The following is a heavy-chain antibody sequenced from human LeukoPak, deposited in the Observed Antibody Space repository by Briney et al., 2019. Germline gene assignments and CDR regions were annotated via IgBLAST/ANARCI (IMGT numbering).Heavy chain of an antibody. D-gene: IGHD2-2*01. J-gene: IGHJ2*01. V-gene: IGHV4-34*01. CDR3: ASYAKDIVVLPAASIYWYFDL. Sequence: SETLSLTCAVYGGSFSGYYWSWIRQPPGKGLEWIGEINHSGSTNYNPSLRSRVTISVDTSKNQFSLKLSSVTAADTAVYYCASYAKDIVVLPAASIYWYFDLWGRGALVTVSS. CDR1: GGSFSGYY. CDR2: INHSGST.